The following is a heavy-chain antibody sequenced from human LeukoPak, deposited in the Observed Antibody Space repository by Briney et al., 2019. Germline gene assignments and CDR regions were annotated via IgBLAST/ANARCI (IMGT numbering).Heavy chain of an antibody. Sequence: SETLSLTRSVSGGSISSYYWSWIRQPPGKGLEWIGYIYYSGSTNYNPSLKSRVSISVDASKNQVSLKLSSVTAADTAVYYCARFTDSGGYIDYWGQGTLVTVSS. V-gene: IGHV4-59*08. CDR2: IYYSGST. CDR1: GGSISSYY. CDR3: ARFTDSGGYIDY. D-gene: IGHD3-22*01. J-gene: IGHJ4*02.